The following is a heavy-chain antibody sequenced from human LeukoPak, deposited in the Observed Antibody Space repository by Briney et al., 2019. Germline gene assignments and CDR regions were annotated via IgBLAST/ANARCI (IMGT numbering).Heavy chain of an antibody. Sequence: GGSLRLSCAASGFTFSTYALHWVRQAPGKGLEWVAFISYDATNKYYADSLRGRFTISRDNSKNTLYLQMKSLRAEDTAVYYCAKGQFDHFGDTIHFDFWGQGTLVAVSS. CDR1: GFTFSTYA. V-gene: IGHV3-30*04. CDR2: ISYDATNK. D-gene: IGHD4-17*01. J-gene: IGHJ4*02. CDR3: AKGQFDHFGDTIHFDF.